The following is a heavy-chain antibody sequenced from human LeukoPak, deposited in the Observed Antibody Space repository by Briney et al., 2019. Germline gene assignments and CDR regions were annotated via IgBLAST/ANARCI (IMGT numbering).Heavy chain of an antibody. J-gene: IGHJ4*02. Sequence: PGRSLRLSCAASGFTFSSYGMHWVRQAPGKGLEWVAVISYDGSNKYYADSVKGRFTISRDNSKNTLYLQMNSLRAEDTAVYYCAKETLRGHGDSYYFDYWGQGTLVTVSS. D-gene: IGHD4-17*01. CDR3: AKETLRGHGDSYYFDY. V-gene: IGHV3-30*18. CDR1: GFTFSSYG. CDR2: ISYDGSNK.